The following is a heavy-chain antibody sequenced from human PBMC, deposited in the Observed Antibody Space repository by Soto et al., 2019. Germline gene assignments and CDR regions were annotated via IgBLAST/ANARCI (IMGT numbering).Heavy chain of an antibody. CDR1: GFTFSSYS. Sequence: GGSLRLSCAASGFTFSSYSMNWVRQAPGKGLEWVSSISSSSSYIYYADSVKGRFTISRDNAKNSLYLQMNSLRGEDTAVYFCARDPRTFYFDYWGQGALVTVSS. J-gene: IGHJ4*02. CDR3: ARDPRTFYFDY. CDR2: ISSSSSYI. V-gene: IGHV3-21*01.